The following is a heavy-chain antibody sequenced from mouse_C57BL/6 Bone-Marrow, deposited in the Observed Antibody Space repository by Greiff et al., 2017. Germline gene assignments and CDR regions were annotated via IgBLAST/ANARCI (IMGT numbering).Heavy chain of an antibody. V-gene: IGHV1-39*01. Sequence: VQLQQSGPELVKPGASVKISCKASGYSFTDYNMNWVKQSNGKSLEWIGVINPNYGTTSYNQKFKGKATLSVDQSSSTVYMQLNNLTSEDSAVYYCARRHYYYGSSYRYFDVWGTGTTVTVSS. CDR1: GYSFTDYN. CDR3: ARRHYYYGSSYRYFDV. J-gene: IGHJ1*03. CDR2: INPNYGTT. D-gene: IGHD1-1*01.